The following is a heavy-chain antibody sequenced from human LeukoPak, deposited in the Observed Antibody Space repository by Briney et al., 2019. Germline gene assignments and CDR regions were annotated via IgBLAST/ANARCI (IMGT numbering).Heavy chain of an antibody. CDR2: IYYSGST. V-gene: IGHV4-30-4*08. CDR3: ARMTLIVVVPAAILDAFDI. CDR1: GGSISSGDYY. J-gene: IGHJ3*02. Sequence: PSETVSLTCTVSGGSISSGDYYWSWIRQPPGKGLEWIGYIYYSGSTYYNPSLKSRVTISVDTSKNQFSLKLSSVTAADTAVYYCARMTLIVVVPAAILDAFDIWGQGTMVTVSS. D-gene: IGHD2-2*02.